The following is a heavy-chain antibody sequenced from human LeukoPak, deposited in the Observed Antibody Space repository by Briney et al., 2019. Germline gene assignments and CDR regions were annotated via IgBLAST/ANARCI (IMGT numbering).Heavy chain of an antibody. V-gene: IGHV3-74*01. J-gene: IGHJ4*02. CDR3: ARVLYSYGPGY. CDR2: INSDGSSA. CDR1: GFTFSTYW. Sequence: SGGSLRLSCAASGFTFSTYWMHWVRQAPGKGLVWVSRINSDGSSASYAGSVKGRFTISRDNAKNTLYLQMNSPRAEDTAVYYCARVLYSYGPGYWGQGTLVTVSS. D-gene: IGHD5-18*01.